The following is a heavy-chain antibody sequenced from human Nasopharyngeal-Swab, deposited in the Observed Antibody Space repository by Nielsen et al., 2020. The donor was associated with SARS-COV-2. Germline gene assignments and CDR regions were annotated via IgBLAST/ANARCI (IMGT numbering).Heavy chain of an antibody. D-gene: IGHD6-13*01. J-gene: IGHJ5*02. CDR2: ISSSGSTI. CDR3: ARDMTAAGTLWFDP. Sequence: WIRQPPGKGLEWVSYISSSGSTIYYADSVKGRFTISRDNAKNSLYLQMNSLRAEDTAVYYCARDMTAAGTLWFDPWGQGTLVTVS. V-gene: IGHV3-11*01.